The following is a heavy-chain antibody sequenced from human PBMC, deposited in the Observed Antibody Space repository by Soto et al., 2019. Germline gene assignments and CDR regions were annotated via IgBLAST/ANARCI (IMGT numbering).Heavy chain of an antibody. CDR3: VTFTQRLAPEVALSAS. D-gene: IGHD6-25*01. CDR1: GDIVTSNG. CDR2: VIPVFATP. V-gene: IGHV1-69*06. J-gene: IGHJ4*02. Sequence: QLQLVQSGAEVRRPGSSMKVSCQASGDIVTSNGFIWVRQAPGQGLEWMGGVIPVFATPTYAQKFQGRVTINSDKGTNTVSLEIASLRSNDTAIYYCVTFTQRLAPEVALSASWGQGTLVIVSA.